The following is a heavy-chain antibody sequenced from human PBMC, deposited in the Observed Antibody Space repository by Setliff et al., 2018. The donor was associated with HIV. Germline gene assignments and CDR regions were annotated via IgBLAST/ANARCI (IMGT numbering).Heavy chain of an antibody. D-gene: IGHD2-8*02. CDR2: IDPEDGER. CDR3: ATGSYGATWYGTGGFDV. V-gene: IGHV1-69-2*01. CDR1: GYTFTDYF. J-gene: IGHJ3*01. Sequence: ASVKVSCKASGYTFTDYFMHWVRQAPGKGLEWMGRIDPEDGERMFAEKFQGRVTIAADTSTDTAYMELSNLRSEDTAVYYCATGSYGATWYGTGGFDVWGQGTLVTVSS.